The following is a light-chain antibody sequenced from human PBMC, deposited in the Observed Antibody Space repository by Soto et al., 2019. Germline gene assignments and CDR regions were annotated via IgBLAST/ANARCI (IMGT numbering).Light chain of an antibody. Sequence: QSALTQPASISGSPGQSITISCTGTNSDVGGYNYVSWYQQYPGKAPKLMIYDVDNRPSGVSYRFSGSKSGKTASLTISGPQAEDEADYSCSSNTTTATVVFG. V-gene: IGLV2-14*01. CDR1: NSDVGGYNY. CDR3: SSNTTTATVV. CDR2: DVD. J-gene: IGLJ2*01.